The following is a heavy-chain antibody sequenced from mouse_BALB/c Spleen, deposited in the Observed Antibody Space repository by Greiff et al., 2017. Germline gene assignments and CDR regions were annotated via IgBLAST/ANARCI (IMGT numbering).Heavy chain of an antibody. CDR1: GFNIKDYY. J-gene: IGHJ4*01. CDR2: IDPENGNT. D-gene: IGHD2-3*01. V-gene: IGHV14-1*02. CDR3: ARTIYDGYYAMDY. Sequence: VQLQQSGAELVRPGALVKLSCKASGFNIKDYYMGVKQRPEQGLEWIGWIDPENGNTIYDPKFQGKASITADTSSNTAYLQLSSLTSEDTAVYYCARTIYDGYYAMDYWGQGTSVTVSS.